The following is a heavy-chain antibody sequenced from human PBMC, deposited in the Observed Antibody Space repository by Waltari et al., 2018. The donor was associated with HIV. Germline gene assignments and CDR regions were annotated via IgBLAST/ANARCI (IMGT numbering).Heavy chain of an antibody. Sequence: QVQLVESGGGVVQPGKSLRLSCAASGFTFSTHDMHWVRQAPGKGLEWVATIWHDGSNTYYADSVKGRFTISRDNSKNTVNLQMNGLRVEDTAVYFCARVGLAAAGTQYFGMDVWGQGTTVTVSS. CDR1: GFTFSTHD. J-gene: IGHJ6*02. V-gene: IGHV3-33*01. D-gene: IGHD6-25*01. CDR3: ARVGLAAAGTQYFGMDV. CDR2: IWHDGSNT.